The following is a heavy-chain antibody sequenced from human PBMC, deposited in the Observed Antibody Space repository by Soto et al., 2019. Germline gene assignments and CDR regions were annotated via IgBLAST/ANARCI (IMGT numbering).Heavy chain of an antibody. Sequence: QITLKESGPTLVKPTQTLTLTCTFSGFSLSTSGVGVGWIRQPPGKALEWLALIYWDDDKRYSPSLKSRLTITKDTSKNQVVLTMTNMDPVDTATYYCAHSKVPGYCSGGSCYPFDPWGQGTLVTVSS. V-gene: IGHV2-5*02. J-gene: IGHJ5*02. CDR3: AHSKVPGYCSGGSCYPFDP. D-gene: IGHD2-15*01. CDR1: GFSLSTSGVG. CDR2: IYWDDDK.